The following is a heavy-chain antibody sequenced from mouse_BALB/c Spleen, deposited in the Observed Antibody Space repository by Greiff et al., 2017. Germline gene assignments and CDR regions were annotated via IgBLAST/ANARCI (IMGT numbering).Heavy chain of an antibody. CDR1: GFTFTDYY. D-gene: IGHD1-1*01. CDR3: AGCTTVVEGYFDV. Sequence: EVQRVESGGGLVQPGGSLRLSCATSGFTFTDYYMSWVRQPPGKALEWLGFIRNKANGYTTEYSASVKGRFTISRDNSQSILYLQMNTLGAEDSATYYCAGCTTVVEGYFDVWVAGTTITVSS. CDR2: IRNKANGYTT. J-gene: IGHJ1*01. V-gene: IGHV7-3*02.